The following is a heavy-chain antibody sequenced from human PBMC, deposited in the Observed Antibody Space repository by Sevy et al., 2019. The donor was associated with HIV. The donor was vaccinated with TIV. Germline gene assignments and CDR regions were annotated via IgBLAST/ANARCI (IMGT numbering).Heavy chain of an antibody. Sequence: ASVKVSCKVSGYRLIEVSMHWVRQAPGKGLEWMGHLDPEDGETIYAQNFQGRVTMTEDTSTDTAYMEVSSLRSEDTAVYYCAADRGEDYCSGNSCQRHYYYGFDVWGQGTTVTVSS. J-gene: IGHJ6*02. V-gene: IGHV1-24*01. CDR1: GYRLIEVS. D-gene: IGHD2-15*01. CDR3: AADRGEDYCSGNSCQRHYYYGFDV. CDR2: LDPEDGET.